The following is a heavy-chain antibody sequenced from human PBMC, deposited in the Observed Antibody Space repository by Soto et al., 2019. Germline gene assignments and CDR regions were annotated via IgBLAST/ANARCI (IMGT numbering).Heavy chain of an antibody. D-gene: IGHD3-22*01. CDR3: ARRREYYYDSSGYDY. J-gene: IGHJ4*02. Sequence: SETLSLTCTVSGGSISSYYWSWIRQPPGKGLEWIGYIYYSGSTNYSPSLKSRVTISVDTSKNQFSLKLSSVTAADTAVYYCARRREYYYDSSGYDYWGQGTLLTVS. CDR1: GGSISSYY. V-gene: IGHV4-59*01. CDR2: IYYSGST.